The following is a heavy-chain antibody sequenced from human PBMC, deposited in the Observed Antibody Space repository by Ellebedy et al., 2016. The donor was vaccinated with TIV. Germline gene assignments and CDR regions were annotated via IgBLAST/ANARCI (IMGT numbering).Heavy chain of an antibody. Sequence: GESLKISCGGSGFSFSNYPMNRVRQAPGKGLEWLSYINGPAKTIYYADSVKGRFTISRDNAKNSLYLQMNSLRDDDTAVYFCARDDSTGWYQEFWGQGTLVTVSS. CDR3: ARDDSTGWYQEF. CDR2: INGPAKTI. J-gene: IGHJ4*02. V-gene: IGHV3-48*02. CDR1: GFSFSNYP. D-gene: IGHD6-19*01.